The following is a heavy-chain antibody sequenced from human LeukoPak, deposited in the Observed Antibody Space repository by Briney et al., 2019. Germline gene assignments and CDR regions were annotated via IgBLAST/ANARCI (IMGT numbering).Heavy chain of an antibody. CDR2: ISSSGSTI. V-gene: IGHV3-48*03. Sequence: PRGSLRLSCAAPRFTFSRYEMKCVRQAPGERLGWVSYISSSGSTIYYACSVKGGFTITRDNAKNSQYLQMNSLRAENTAVYYCARPYSGYDSGMDAWGQGTMVTVSS. CDR3: ARPYSGYDSGMDA. D-gene: IGHD5-12*01. J-gene: IGHJ6*02. CDR1: RFTFSRYE.